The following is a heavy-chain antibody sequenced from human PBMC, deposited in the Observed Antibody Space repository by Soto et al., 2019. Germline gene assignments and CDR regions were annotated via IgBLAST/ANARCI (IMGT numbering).Heavy chain of an antibody. V-gene: IGHV3-73*01. CDR1: GFTFSGSA. J-gene: IGHJ6*02. Sequence: EVQLVESGGGLVQPGGSLKLSCAASGFTFSGSAMHWVRQASGKGLEWVGRIRSKANSYATAYAASVKGRFTISRDDSKNTAYLQMNSLKTEDTAVYYCTRQRPPYQLPLYRMDVWGQGTTVTVSS. CDR2: IRSKANSYAT. CDR3: TRQRPPYQLPLYRMDV. D-gene: IGHD2-2*01.